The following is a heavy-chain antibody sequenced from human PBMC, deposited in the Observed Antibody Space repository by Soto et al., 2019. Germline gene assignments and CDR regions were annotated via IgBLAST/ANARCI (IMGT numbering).Heavy chain of an antibody. Sequence: GGSLRLSCAASGFTFSSYGMHWVRQAPGKGLEWVAVISYDGSNKYYADSVKGRFTISRDNSKNTLYLQMNSLRAEDTAVYYCAKDPGILWFGETGTSYAFDIWGQGTMVTVSS. V-gene: IGHV3-30*18. CDR3: AKDPGILWFGETGTSYAFDI. CDR1: GFTFSSYG. CDR2: ISYDGSNK. J-gene: IGHJ3*02. D-gene: IGHD3-10*01.